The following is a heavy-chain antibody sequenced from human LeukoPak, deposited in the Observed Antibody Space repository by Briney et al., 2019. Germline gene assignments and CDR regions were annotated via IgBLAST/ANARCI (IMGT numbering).Heavy chain of an antibody. CDR1: GGTFSSYA. D-gene: IGHD3-22*01. CDR2: IIPIVGTT. CDR3: ARGGYYYDSSGYSHLPDY. Sequence: ASVKVSCKASGGTFSSYAFSWVRQAPGQGLEWMGGIIPIVGTTNYAQMFQGRGTITADESTSTAYMELSSLRSEDTAVYYCARGGYYYDSSGYSHLPDYWGQGTLVTVSA. V-gene: IGHV1-69*13. J-gene: IGHJ4*02.